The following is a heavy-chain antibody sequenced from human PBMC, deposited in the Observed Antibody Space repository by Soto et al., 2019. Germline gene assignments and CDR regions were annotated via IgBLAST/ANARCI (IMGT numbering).Heavy chain of an antibody. Sequence: GGSLRLSCAASGCTFSSYSMNLVRQAPGKGLEWVSYISSSSSTIYYADSVKGRFTISRDNAKNSLYLQMNSLRDEDTAVYYCARGQRGYSYGYDYWGQGTLVTVSS. D-gene: IGHD5-18*01. CDR2: ISSSSSTI. J-gene: IGHJ4*02. V-gene: IGHV3-48*02. CDR3: ARGQRGYSYGYDY. CDR1: GCTFSSYS.